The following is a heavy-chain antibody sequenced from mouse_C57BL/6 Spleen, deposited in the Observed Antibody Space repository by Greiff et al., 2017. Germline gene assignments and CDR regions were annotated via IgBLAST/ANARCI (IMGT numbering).Heavy chain of an antibody. V-gene: IGHV1-69*01. CDR1: GYTFTSYW. CDR2: IDPSDSYT. Sequence: QVQLKQPGAELVMPGASVKLSCKASGYTFTSYWMHWVKQRPGQGLEWIGKIDPSDSYTNYNQKFKGKSTLTVDKSSSTAYMQLSSLTSEDSAVYYCAILHWDDLDYWGQGTTLTVSS. J-gene: IGHJ2*01. D-gene: IGHD4-1*01. CDR3: AILHWDDLDY.